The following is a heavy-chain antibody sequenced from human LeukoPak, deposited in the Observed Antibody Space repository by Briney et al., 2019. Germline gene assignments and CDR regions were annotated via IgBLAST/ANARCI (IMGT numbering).Heavy chain of an antibody. CDR1: GGSVSSASYY. D-gene: IGHD2-2*01. CDR3: ASYAAARDYWYFDL. J-gene: IGHJ2*01. Sequence: SETLSLTCTVSGGSVSSASYYWTWIRQPPGKGLEWIGYIYASGNTNYNPSLKSRVTISVDTSKNQFSLKLSSVTAADTAVYYCASYAAARDYWYFDLWGRGTLVTVSS. CDR2: IYASGNT. V-gene: IGHV4-61*01.